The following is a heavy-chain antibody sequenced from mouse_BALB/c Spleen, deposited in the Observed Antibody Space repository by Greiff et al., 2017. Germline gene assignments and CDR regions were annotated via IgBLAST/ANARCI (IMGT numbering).Heavy chain of an antibody. CDR2: IDPANGNT. CDR1: GFNIKDTY. CDR3: ARSYYYGSSGFAY. Sequence: QLKESGAELVKPGASVKLSCTASGFNIKDTYMHWVKQRPEQGLEWIGRIDPANGNTKYDPKFQGKATITADTSSNTAYLQLSSLTSEDTAVYYCARSYYYGSSGFAYWGQGTLVTVSA. V-gene: IGHV14-3*02. D-gene: IGHD1-1*01. J-gene: IGHJ3*01.